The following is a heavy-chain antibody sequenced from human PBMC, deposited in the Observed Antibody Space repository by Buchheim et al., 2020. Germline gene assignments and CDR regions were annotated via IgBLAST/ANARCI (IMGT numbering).Heavy chain of an antibody. D-gene: IGHD3-22*01. V-gene: IGHV4-39*07. CDR2: MYFSGST. CDR3: ARVPLTYYYDGSGKVHYFDN. CDR1: GGSVRSGSYY. J-gene: IGHJ4*02. Sequence: QLQLQESGPGLVKPSETLSLNCSVSGGSVRSGSYYWGWIRQPPGKGLEWIATMYFSGSTYYNPSLKSRVTISMDTSKNQFSLELSSVTAADTALYYCARVPLTYYYDGSGKVHYFDNWGQGTL.